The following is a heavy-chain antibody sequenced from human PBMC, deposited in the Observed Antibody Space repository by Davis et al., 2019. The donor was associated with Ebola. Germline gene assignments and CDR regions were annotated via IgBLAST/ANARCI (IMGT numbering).Heavy chain of an antibody. CDR3: AREVGAMGYYYYGMDV. D-gene: IGHD1-26*01. CDR2: IYYSGST. J-gene: IGHJ6*02. V-gene: IGHV4-31*03. CDR1: GGSISSGGYY. Sequence: MPSETLSLTCTVSGGSISSGGYYWSWIRQHPGKGLEWIGYIYYSGSTNYNPSLKSRVTISVDTSKNQFSLKLSSVTAADTAVYYCAREVGAMGYYYYGMDVWGQGTTVTVSS.